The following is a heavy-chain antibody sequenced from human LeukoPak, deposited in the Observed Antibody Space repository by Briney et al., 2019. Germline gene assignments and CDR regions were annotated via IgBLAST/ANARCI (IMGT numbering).Heavy chain of an antibody. Sequence: SETLSLTCTVSGGSITSGSYYWSWIRQPAGKGLEWIGRIYTNGNTNYNPSLKSRVTISVDTSKNQFSLKLSSVTAADTAVYYCARAGRYGSGSYGLGFDPWGQGTLVTVSS. CDR1: GGSITSGSYY. V-gene: IGHV4-61*02. CDR3: ARAGRYGSGSYGLGFDP. CDR2: IYTNGNT. J-gene: IGHJ5*02. D-gene: IGHD3-10*01.